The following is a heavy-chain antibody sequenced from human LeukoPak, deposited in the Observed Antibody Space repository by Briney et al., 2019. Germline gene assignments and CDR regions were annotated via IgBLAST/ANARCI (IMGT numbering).Heavy chain of an antibody. CDR2: VDPEDGET. V-gene: IGHV1-69-2*01. CDR1: GYTITDYY. J-gene: IGHJ5*02. CDR3: ARGGGYCSSTSCYTGIIRGWFDP. Sequence: PGASVKVSCKASGYTITDYYMHWVQQAPGKGLECMGRVDPEDGETIYAEKFQGRVTMTTDTSTSTAYMELRSLRSDDTAVYYCARGGGYCSSTSCYTGIIRGWFDPWGQGTLVTVSS. D-gene: IGHD2-2*02.